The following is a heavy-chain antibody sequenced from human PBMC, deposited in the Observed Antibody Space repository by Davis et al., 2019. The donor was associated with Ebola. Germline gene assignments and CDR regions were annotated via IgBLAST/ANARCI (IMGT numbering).Heavy chain of an antibody. Sequence: ASVKVSCKASGYSFVGYGIAWVRQAPGQGLEWMGWIAPHDGDTNYAQDFLGRVTMTTDTSTTTASMELSSLRSDDTAVYYWARRKCGNTCYSEHYLDYWGQGTLVTVSS. V-gene: IGHV1-18*01. CDR1: GYSFVGYG. CDR2: IAPHDGDT. D-gene: IGHD2-15*01. J-gene: IGHJ4*02. CDR3: ARRKCGNTCYSEHYLDY.